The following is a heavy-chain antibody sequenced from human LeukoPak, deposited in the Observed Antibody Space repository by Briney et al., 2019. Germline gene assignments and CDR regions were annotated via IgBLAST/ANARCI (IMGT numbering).Heavy chain of an antibody. CDR1: GFTFSSYS. CDR3: ARGGYCSSTSCQSNYYYYYGMDV. Sequence: GGSLRLSCAASGFTFSSYSMNWVRQAPGKGLEWVSSISSSSYIYYADSVKGRFTISRDNAKNSLYLQMNGLRAEDTAVYYCARGGYCSSTSCQSNYYYYYGMDVWGQGTTVTVSS. V-gene: IGHV3-21*01. J-gene: IGHJ6*02. D-gene: IGHD2-2*01. CDR2: ISSSSYI.